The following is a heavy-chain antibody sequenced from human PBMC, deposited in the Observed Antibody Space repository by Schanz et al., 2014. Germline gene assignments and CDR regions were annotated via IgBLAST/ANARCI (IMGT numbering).Heavy chain of an antibody. D-gene: IGHD2-2*01. V-gene: IGHV3-33*06. CDR3: ANDRLLGYQLQDAFDI. CDR1: GFTFNNYG. Sequence: QVQLVESGGGLVQPGGSLRLSCAASGFTFNNYGMHWVRQAPGKGLEWVALIYYDGSDKYYADFVEGRFTISRDNSQNTLYLQMSSMRIEDTDVYYGANDRLLGYQLQDAFDIWGQGTLVTVSS. CDR2: IYYDGSDK. J-gene: IGHJ3*02.